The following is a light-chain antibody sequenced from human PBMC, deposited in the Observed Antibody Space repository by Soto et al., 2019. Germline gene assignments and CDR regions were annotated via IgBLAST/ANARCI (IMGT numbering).Light chain of an antibody. V-gene: IGKV3-20*01. CDR1: QSLSSSY. J-gene: IGKJ1*01. Sequence: EIVLTQSPGTLSLSPGEGTTLSCRASQSLSSSYIAWYQQKPGQAPRLLIYGVSIRATGIPDRFSGSGSGTDFTLTISSLEPEDFAVYYCQQYGSSPRTFGQGTKVDIK. CDR2: GVS. CDR3: QQYGSSPRT.